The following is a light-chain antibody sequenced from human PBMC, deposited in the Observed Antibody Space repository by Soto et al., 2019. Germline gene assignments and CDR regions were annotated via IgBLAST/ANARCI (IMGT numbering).Light chain of an antibody. Sequence: QSVLTQPPSVSEAPRQRVTISCSGSSSNIGKNAVNWYQQFPGKAPKLLIYHDDLLPSGVSDRFSGSKSGTSASLAIIGLQSEDEADYYCATWDDSLNAWVFGGGTKLTVL. CDR2: HDD. CDR3: ATWDDSLNAWV. V-gene: IGLV1-36*01. J-gene: IGLJ3*02. CDR1: SSNIGKNA.